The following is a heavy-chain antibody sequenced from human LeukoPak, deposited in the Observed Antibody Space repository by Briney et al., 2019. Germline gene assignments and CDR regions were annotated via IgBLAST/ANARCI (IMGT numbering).Heavy chain of an antibody. CDR1: GYSFTGYW. Sequence: KYGESLKISCKGSGYSFTGYWIAWVRQMPGKGLECMGIVYATDSDTRYSPSFQGQVTISADKSLSTAYRQWSSLKASDTAMYYCARRGDDSSGHKGAFDIWGQGTMVTVSS. D-gene: IGHD3-22*01. CDR3: ARRGDDSSGHKGAFDI. V-gene: IGHV5-51*01. CDR2: VYATDSDT. J-gene: IGHJ3*02.